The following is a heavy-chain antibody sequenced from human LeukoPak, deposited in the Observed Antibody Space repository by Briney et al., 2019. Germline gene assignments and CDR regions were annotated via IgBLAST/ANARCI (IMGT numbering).Heavy chain of an antibody. CDR2: IYSSGST. CDR1: GGSISSYY. D-gene: IGHD3-3*01. CDR3: ARHPPRGSYTGDAFDV. Sequence: SETLSLTCTVSGGSISSYYWSWIRQPPGKGLEWIGYIYSSGSTNYNPSLKSRLAISVDTSKNQFSLRLSSVTAADTAVYYCARHPPRGSYTGDAFDVWGQGTKVTVSS. J-gene: IGHJ3*01. V-gene: IGHV4-59*08.